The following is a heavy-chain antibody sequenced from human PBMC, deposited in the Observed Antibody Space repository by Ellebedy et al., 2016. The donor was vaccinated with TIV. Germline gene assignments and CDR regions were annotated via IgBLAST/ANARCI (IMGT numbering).Heavy chain of an antibody. J-gene: IGHJ3*01. V-gene: IGHV3-72*01. CDR2: SRNKANSYTT. D-gene: IGHD2-15*01. CDR1: GLIFTDHY. CDR3: ARARLVVTDGISVVGPSDF. Sequence: PGGSLRLSCAASGLIFTDHYMDWYRQAPGKGLEWVGRSRNKANSYTTAYAASVQGRFTISRDDSDNSVLLQMASLKTEDTAVYYCARARLVVTDGISVVGPSDFWGQGTMVTVSS.